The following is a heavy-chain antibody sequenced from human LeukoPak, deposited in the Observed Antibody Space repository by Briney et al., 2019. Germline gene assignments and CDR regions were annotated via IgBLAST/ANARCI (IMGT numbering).Heavy chain of an antibody. D-gene: IGHD3-9*01. CDR2: INPNSGGT. CDR3: ARGWLLDIRLDY. Sequence: ASVKVSCKTSGYTFTDYYMHWVRQAPGQGLEWMGWINPNSGGTKYAQKFQGRVTMTRDTSISTGYMELSRLKSDDTAVYYCARGWLLDIRLDYWGQGTLVTVSS. V-gene: IGHV1-2*02. J-gene: IGHJ4*02. CDR1: GYTFTDYY.